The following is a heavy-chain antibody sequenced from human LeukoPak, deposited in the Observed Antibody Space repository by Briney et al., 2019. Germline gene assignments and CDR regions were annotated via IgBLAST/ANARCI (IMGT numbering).Heavy chain of an antibody. V-gene: IGHV1-2*02. J-gene: IGHJ4*02. CDR2: INPNDGDT. CDR3: ARANFLYCSSTSCLFDY. Sequence: ASVKVSCNASGYTFTDYYMHWVRQAPGQGFEWMGWINPNDGDTYYAQKFQGRVTMTRDTSISTAHMEVSRLRSDDTAVYYCARANFLYCSSTSCLFDYWGQGTLVTVSS. D-gene: IGHD2-2*01. CDR1: GYTFTDYY.